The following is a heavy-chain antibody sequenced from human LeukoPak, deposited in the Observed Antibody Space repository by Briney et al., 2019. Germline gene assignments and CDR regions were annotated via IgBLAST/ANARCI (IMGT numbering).Heavy chain of an antibody. D-gene: IGHD3-22*01. J-gene: IGHJ4*02. CDR1: GFTFSNYS. V-gene: IGHV3-21*01. CDR3: ARLRRNSDRSGFYYYYDN. Sequence: GGSLRLSCAASGFTFSNYSFNWVRQAPGKGLEWVSSINTVASYIYYADSVRGRFTISRDNAENSLWLQMNGLRAEDSAVYYCARLRRNSDRSGFYYYYDNWGQGTLVTVSS. CDR2: INTVASYI.